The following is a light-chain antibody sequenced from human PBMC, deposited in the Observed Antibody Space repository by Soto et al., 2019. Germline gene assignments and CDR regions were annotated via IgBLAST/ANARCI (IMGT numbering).Light chain of an antibody. CDR1: ALPRQY. J-gene: IGLJ1*01. Sequence: SYELTQPPSMSVSPGQTAVITCSGDALPRQYVYWFKQKPGQAPVLVIYQDTRRPPTIPARFSGSASGTTVSSTISGVQADDEADYYCQSADTSGNIEVFGPGTKVTVL. CDR3: QSADTSGNIEV. CDR2: QDT. V-gene: IGLV3-25*02.